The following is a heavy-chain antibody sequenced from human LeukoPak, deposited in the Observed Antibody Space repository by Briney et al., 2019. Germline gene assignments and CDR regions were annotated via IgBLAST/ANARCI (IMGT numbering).Heavy chain of an antibody. D-gene: IGHD3-16*01. J-gene: IGHJ3*02. Sequence: PGGSLRLSCAGSGFTFSIYTMNWVRQAPGKGLEWVSGISGDGSRTDYADSVKGRFTLSRDNSRNTVWLQMDSLRVDDMGVYFCAKSQFGGVFDGFDIWGQGTMVTVSS. CDR3: AKSQFGGVFDGFDI. CDR1: GFTFSIYT. V-gene: IGHV3-23*01. CDR2: ISGDGSRT.